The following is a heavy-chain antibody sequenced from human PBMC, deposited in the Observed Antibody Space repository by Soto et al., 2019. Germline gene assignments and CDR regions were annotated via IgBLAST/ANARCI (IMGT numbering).Heavy chain of an antibody. V-gene: IGHV3-48*01. Sequence: PGGSLRLSCAASGFTFSSYNMNWVRQAPRKGLEWVSYISSSSSTIYYADSVKGRFTISRDNAKNSLYLQMNSLRAEDTAVYYCARDLGSSWYPEYFQHWGQGTLVTVSS. CDR3: ARDLGSSWYPEYFQH. CDR2: ISSSSSTI. CDR1: GFTFSSYN. J-gene: IGHJ1*01. D-gene: IGHD6-13*01.